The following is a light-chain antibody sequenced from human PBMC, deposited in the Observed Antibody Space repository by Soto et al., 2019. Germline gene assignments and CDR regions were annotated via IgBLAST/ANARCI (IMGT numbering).Light chain of an antibody. Sequence: DTVLTQSPAALSLSPGETATLSCRASQSVRGHLAWYQHKPGQAPRLLIYDASHRATGVPLRFSGSGSGTDFTLTISSLESGDSATYYCQQRSDWPPITFGQGTRLEIK. CDR3: QQRSDWPPIT. CDR1: QSVRGH. J-gene: IGKJ5*01. V-gene: IGKV3-11*01. CDR2: DAS.